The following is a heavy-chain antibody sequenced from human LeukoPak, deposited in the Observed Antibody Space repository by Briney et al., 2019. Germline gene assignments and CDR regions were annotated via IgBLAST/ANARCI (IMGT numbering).Heavy chain of an antibody. J-gene: IGHJ4*02. D-gene: IGHD3-22*01. CDR3: ARGQYYYDSTGYYGY. Sequence: GGSLRLSCAASGFTFSSYWMHWVRQAPGKGLVWVSRINSDGSSTSYADSAKGRFTISRDNAKNTLYLQMNSLRVEDTAVYYCARGQYYYDSTGYYGYWGQGTLVTVSS. CDR2: INSDGSST. CDR1: GFTFSSYW. V-gene: IGHV3-74*01.